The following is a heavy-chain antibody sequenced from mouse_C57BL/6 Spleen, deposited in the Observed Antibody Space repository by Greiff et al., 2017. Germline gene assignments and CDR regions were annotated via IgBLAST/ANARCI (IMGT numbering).Heavy chain of an antibody. J-gene: IGHJ2*01. CDR3: ARGTTVADY. V-gene: IGHV1-82*01. CDR2: IYPGDGDT. Sequence: VKLQESGPELVKPGASVKISCKASGYAFSSSWMNWVKQRPGKGLEGIGRIYPGDGDTNYNGKFKGKATRTADKSSSTDYMQLSSLTSEDSAVYFCARGTTVADYWGQGTTLTVSS. CDR1: GYAFSSSW. D-gene: IGHD1-1*01.